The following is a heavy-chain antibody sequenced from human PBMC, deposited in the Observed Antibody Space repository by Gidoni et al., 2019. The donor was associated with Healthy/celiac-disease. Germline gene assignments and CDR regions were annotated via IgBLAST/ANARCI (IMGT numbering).Heavy chain of an antibody. V-gene: IGHV3-30*18. J-gene: IGHJ4*02. CDR3: AKEAWNGDYFDY. CDR2: VSYDGSNK. CDR1: VFTFSGYG. Sequence: QVQLVESGGGVVQPGRSLRRSCPAPVFTFSGYGMHWVRQAPGKGLEWVAVVSYDGSNKCNADSVKGRFTISRDNSKNTLYLQMNSLRAEDTAVYYCAKEAWNGDYFDYWGQGTLVTVSS. D-gene: IGHD1-1*01.